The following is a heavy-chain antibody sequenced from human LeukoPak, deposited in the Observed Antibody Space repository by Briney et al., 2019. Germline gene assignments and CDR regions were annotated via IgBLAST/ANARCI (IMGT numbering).Heavy chain of an antibody. CDR1: GFTFSSYG. CDR3: ASHGAYSSSWYYFDY. J-gene: IGHJ4*02. CDR2: IWYDGSNK. D-gene: IGHD6-13*01. V-gene: IGHV3-33*01. Sequence: GGSLRLSCAASGFTFSSYGMHWVRQAPGKGLEWVAVIWYDGSNKYYADSVKGRFTISRDNSKNTLYLQMNSLRAEDTAVYYCASHGAYSSSWYYFDYWGQGTLVTVSS.